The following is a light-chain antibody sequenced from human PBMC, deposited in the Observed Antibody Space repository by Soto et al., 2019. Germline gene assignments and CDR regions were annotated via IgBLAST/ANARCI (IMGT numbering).Light chain of an antibody. CDR3: QQSYSTPRT. Sequence: DIQMTQSPSSLSASVGDRVTITCRASQKIISHLNWYQQKPGKAPQLLIYAASSLQSGVPSRFSGSGSGTEFTLPISSLQPEDCATYSCQQSYSTPRTFGQGTKVPIK. CDR1: QKIISH. J-gene: IGKJ1*01. V-gene: IGKV1-39*01. CDR2: AAS.